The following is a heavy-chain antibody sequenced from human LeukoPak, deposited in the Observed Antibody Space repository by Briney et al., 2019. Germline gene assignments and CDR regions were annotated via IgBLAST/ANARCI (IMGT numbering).Heavy chain of an antibody. CDR3: AKKAFDSGSYHWFDP. Sequence: PGRYLRLYCAASGFTFSNYGLHWVRQAPGKGLEWVAFISYGGSNKYYADSVKGRFTISRDNSKNTVYLQMISLRAEDTAVYYCAKKAFDSGSYHWFDPWGQGTLVTVYS. CDR1: GFTFSNYG. V-gene: IGHV3-30*18. CDR2: ISYGGSNK. D-gene: IGHD3-10*01. J-gene: IGHJ5*02.